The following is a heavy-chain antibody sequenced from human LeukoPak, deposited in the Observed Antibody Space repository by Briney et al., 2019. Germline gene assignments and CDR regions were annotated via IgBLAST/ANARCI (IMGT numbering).Heavy chain of an antibody. CDR2: IKQDGSET. Sequence: PGGSLRLSCAASGFTFTAYWMTWVRQAPGQGLEWVANIKQDGSETFYVHSVKGRFTIPRENAKNSVYLQMSSLRAEDTAVYYCARDRRFLEWLFLDYWGQGALVTVSP. J-gene: IGHJ4*02. D-gene: IGHD3-3*01. CDR3: ARDRRFLEWLFLDY. CDR1: GFTFTAYW. V-gene: IGHV3-7*01.